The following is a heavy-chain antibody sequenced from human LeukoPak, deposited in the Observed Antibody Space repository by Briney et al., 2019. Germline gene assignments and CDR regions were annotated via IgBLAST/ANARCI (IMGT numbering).Heavy chain of an antibody. CDR2: IYYSGST. CDR3: ARDPILYDSSGYFVLPPNY. D-gene: IGHD3-22*01. J-gene: IGHJ4*02. V-gene: IGHV4-39*07. Sequence: PSETLSLTCTVSGGSISSSSYYWGWIRQPPGKGLEWIGSIYYSGSTYYNPSLKSRVTISVDTSKNQFSLKLSSVTAADTAVYYCARDPILYDSSGYFVLPPNYWGQGTLVTVS. CDR1: GGSISSSSYY.